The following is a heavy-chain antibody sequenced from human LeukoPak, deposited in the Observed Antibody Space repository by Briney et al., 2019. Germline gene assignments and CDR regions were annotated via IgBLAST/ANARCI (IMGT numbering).Heavy chain of an antibody. V-gene: IGHV5-51*01. D-gene: IGHD5-18*01. CDR2: IYPYDSET. CDR1: CYSFTCFW. Sequence: PGASLKISCKASCYSFTCFWIGWVRPLPGKGLEWMGIIYPYDSETRYSPSFQGQVTISADKSISTAYLQWSSLRASDTAMYYCARHIGYSAWNPDYWGQGTLVTVSS. CDR3: ARHIGYSAWNPDY. J-gene: IGHJ4*02.